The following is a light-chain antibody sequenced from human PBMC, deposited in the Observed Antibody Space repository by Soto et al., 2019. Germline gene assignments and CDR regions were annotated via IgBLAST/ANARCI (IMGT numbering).Light chain of an antibody. CDR2: GAS. J-gene: IGKJ2*01. Sequence: EIVLTQSPGTLSLSPGERATLSCRASQSVSGSYLAWYQHKPGQAPRLLIYGASNRATGIPDRFTGSGSGTDFTLTISSLQSEDYAVYYCQQYNNWPPYTFGQGTKVDIK. V-gene: IGKV3-20*01. CDR3: QQYNNWPPYT. CDR1: QSVSGSY.